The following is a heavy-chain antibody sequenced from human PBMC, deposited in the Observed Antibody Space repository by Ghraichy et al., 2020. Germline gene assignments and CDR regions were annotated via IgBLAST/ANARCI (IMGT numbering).Heavy chain of an antibody. D-gene: IGHD6-19*01. V-gene: IGHV3-7*01. CDR2: VKEDGTEK. Sequence: GESLRLSCAASGFTFSSYWMSWVRQAPGKGLEWVANVKEDGTEKNYVDSVKGRFTISRDNAKNSLYLQMNSLRAEDTAVYYCARDGSGWSQHWGQGTLVTVSS. CDR1: GFTFSSYW. J-gene: IGHJ1*01. CDR3: ARDGSGWSQH.